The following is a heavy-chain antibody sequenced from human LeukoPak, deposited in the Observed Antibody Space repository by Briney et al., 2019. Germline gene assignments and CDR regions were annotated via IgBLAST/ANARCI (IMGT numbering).Heavy chain of an antibody. D-gene: IGHD6-19*01. Sequence: PGGSLRLSCAASGFTFSTYWMHWVRQAPGKGLVWVSRIKTDGSNTVYADSVKGRFTISRDNAKNSLYLQMNSLRAEDTAVYYCAREWGQGEQWLVPARFDYWGQGTLVTVSS. CDR2: IKTDGSNT. J-gene: IGHJ4*02. V-gene: IGHV3-74*01. CDR3: AREWGQGEQWLVPARFDY. CDR1: GFTFSTYW.